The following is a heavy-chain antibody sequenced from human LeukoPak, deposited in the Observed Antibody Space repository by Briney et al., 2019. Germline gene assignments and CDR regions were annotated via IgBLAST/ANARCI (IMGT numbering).Heavy chain of an antibody. CDR2: IYPSDSYT. D-gene: IGHD5-12*01. V-gene: IGHV5-10-1*01. Sequence: GESLKISCQGSGFSFTTYLISWVRQMPGKGLEWMGRIYPSDSYTNYSPSFQGRVIISADKSISTAYLQLTSLRASDTAIYYCARHFYSGYDLIDYWGQGTLVTAS. CDR3: ARHFYSGYDLIDY. J-gene: IGHJ4*02. CDR1: GFSFTTYL.